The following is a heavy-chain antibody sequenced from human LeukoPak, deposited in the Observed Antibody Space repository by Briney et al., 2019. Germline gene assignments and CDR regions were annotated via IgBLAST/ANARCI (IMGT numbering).Heavy chain of an antibody. D-gene: IGHD5-18*01. CDR3: ARHATAMVWY. CDR2: IYYSGST. J-gene: IGHJ4*02. V-gene: IGHV4-59*05. CDR1: GGSISSYY. Sequence: SETLSLTCTVSGGSISSYYWSWIRQPPGKGLEWIGSIYYSGSTYYNPSLKSRVTISVDTSKNQFSLKLSSVTAADTAVYYCARHATAMVWYWGQGTLVTVSS.